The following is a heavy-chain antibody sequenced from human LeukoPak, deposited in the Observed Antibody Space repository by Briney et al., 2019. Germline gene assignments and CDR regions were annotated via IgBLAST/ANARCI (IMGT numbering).Heavy chain of an antibody. D-gene: IGHD5-12*01. CDR3: ATGSEGYSGYPIDY. J-gene: IGHJ4*02. Sequence: GASVKVSCKASGYTFTSYGIGWVRQAPGQGLEWMGWISAYNGNTNYAQKLQGRVTMTTDTSTSTAYMELSSLRSEDTAVYYCATGSEGYSGYPIDYWGQGTLVTVSS. CDR1: GYTFTSYG. V-gene: IGHV1-18*01. CDR2: ISAYNGNT.